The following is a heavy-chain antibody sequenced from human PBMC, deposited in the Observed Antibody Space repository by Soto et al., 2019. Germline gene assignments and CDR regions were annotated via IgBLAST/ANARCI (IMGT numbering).Heavy chain of an antibody. CDR2: IFSNDEK. CDR3: ARITIYYDFWSGYLDYYGMDV. Sequence: QVTLKESGPVLVKPTETLTLTCTVSGFSLSNARMGVSWIRQPPGKALEWLAHIFSNDEKSYSTSLKSRLTISKDTSKSQVVLTMTNMDPVDTATYYCARITIYYDFWSGYLDYYGMDVWGQGTTVTVSS. CDR1: GFSLSNARMG. J-gene: IGHJ6*02. D-gene: IGHD3-3*01. V-gene: IGHV2-26*01.